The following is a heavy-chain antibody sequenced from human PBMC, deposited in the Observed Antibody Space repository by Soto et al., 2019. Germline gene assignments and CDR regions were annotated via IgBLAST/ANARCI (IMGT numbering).Heavy chain of an antibody. CDR2: INHSGST. J-gene: IGHJ4*02. CDR3: ARHDYYDSSAEPDY. Sequence: SETLSLTCAVYGGSFSGYYWSWIRQPPGKGLEWIGEINHSGSTNYNPSLKSRVTISVDTSKNQFSLKLSSVTAADTAVYYCARHDYYDSSAEPDYWGQGTLVTVSS. V-gene: IGHV4-34*01. D-gene: IGHD3-22*01. CDR1: GGSFSGYY.